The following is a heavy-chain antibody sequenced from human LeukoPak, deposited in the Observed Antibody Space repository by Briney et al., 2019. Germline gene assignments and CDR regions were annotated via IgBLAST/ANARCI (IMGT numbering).Heavy chain of an antibody. J-gene: IGHJ4*02. Sequence: QPGGSLRLSCAASGFTFSSYGMSWVRQAPGKGREWVSAISGSGGSTYYADSVKGRFTISRDNSKNTLYLQMNRLRAEDTAVYYCAKPDYYGSGSYYDYWGQGILVTVSS. CDR3: AKPDYYGSGSYYDY. CDR2: ISGSGGST. CDR1: GFTFSSYG. D-gene: IGHD3-10*01. V-gene: IGHV3-23*01.